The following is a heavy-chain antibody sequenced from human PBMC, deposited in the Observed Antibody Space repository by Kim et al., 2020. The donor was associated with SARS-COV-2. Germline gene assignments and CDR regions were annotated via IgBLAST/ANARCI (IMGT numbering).Heavy chain of an antibody. Sequence: SETLSLTCTVSGGSISSSNYYWGWIRQSPGKGLEWIGNIYYSGSSYYNPSLKSRVTISVDTSKNQFSLKLSSVTAADTAVYYCARSGRRYDSNWFDPWG. CDR3: ARSGRRYDSNWFDP. J-gene: IGHJ5*02. CDR2: IYYSGSS. CDR1: GGSISSSNYY. V-gene: IGHV4-39*01. D-gene: IGHD3-16*01.